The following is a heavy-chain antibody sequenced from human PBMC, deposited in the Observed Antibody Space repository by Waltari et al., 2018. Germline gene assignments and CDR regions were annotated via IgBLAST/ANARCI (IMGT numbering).Heavy chain of an antibody. CDR2: ISTDASDT. CDR3: ARVSRRTYRSPVPGRHYYYGMDV. D-gene: IGHD1-1*01. Sequence: EEQLVESGGGLVQPGDSLRLSCAASGFTFSSFWMTWVRKAPGQGPLWVSRISTDASDTTYADSVKGRFTISRDNARNTLYLQMNRLRAEDTAVYFCARVSRRTYRSPVPGRHYYYGMDVWGQGTTVTVSS. J-gene: IGHJ6*02. CDR1: GFTFSSFW. V-gene: IGHV3-74*03.